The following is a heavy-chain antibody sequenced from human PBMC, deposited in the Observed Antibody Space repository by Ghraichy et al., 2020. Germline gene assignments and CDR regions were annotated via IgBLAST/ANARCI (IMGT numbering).Heavy chain of an antibody. CDR1: GGSFSGYY. D-gene: IGHD3-3*01. V-gene: IGHV4-34*01. J-gene: IGHJ2*01. Sequence: SETLSLTCAVYGGSFSGYYWSWIRQPPGKGLEWIGEINHSGSTNYNPSLKSRVTISVDTSKNQFSLKLSSVTAADTAVYYCARGGRSGYQRYWYFDLWGRGTLVTVSS. CDR2: INHSGST. CDR3: ARGGRSGYQRYWYFDL.